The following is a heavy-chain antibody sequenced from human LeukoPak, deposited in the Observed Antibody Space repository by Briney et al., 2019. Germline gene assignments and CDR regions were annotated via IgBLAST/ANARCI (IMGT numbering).Heavy chain of an antibody. J-gene: IGHJ4*02. Sequence: PSETQSLTCAVYGGSFSGYYWSWIRQPPGKGLEWIGEINHSGSTNYNPSLKSRVTISVDTSKNQFSLKLSSVTAADTAVYYCASLGRIFGVAYWGQGTLVTVSS. D-gene: IGHD3-3*01. CDR3: ASLGRIFGVAY. CDR1: GGSFSGYY. V-gene: IGHV4-34*01. CDR2: INHSGST.